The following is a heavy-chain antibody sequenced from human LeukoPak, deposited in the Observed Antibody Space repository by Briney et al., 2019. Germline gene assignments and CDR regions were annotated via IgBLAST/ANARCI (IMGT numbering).Heavy chain of an antibody. CDR3: ARDQEGGEGSDY. CDR2: MNPNSGNT. J-gene: IGHJ4*02. CDR1: GYTFTSYD. Sequence: GASVKVSCKASGYTFTSYDINWVRQATGQGLEWMGWMNPNSGNTGYAQKFQGRVTITADKSTSTAYMELSSLRSEDTAVYYCARDQEGGEGSDYWGQGTLVTVSS. D-gene: IGHD1-26*01. V-gene: IGHV1-8*01.